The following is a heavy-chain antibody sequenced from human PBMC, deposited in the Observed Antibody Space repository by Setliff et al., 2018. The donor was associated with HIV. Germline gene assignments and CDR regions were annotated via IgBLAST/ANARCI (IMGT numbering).Heavy chain of an antibody. V-gene: IGHV4-61*09. CDR1: GGSISSGHYY. J-gene: IGHJ6*03. D-gene: IGHD2-21*01. Sequence: SETLSLTCTVSGGSISSGHYYWSWIRQPAGKGLEWIGHIYSSGSTNYNPSLKRRVTISVDTSKNQFSLKLSSVTAADTAVYYCAKQYCGDDCYSDSYYYMDVWGKGTTVTVSS. CDR2: IYSSGST. CDR3: AKQYCGDDCYSDSYYYMDV.